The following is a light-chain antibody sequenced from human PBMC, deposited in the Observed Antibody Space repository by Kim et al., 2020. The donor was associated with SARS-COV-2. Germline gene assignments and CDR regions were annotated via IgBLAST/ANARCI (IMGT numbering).Light chain of an antibody. CDR2: DVT. Sequence: QSALTQPASVSGSPGQSITISCTGTSSDVGAYNYVSWYQQHPGKAPRLMIYDVTKRPSGVSTRFSGSKSGNTASLTISGLQAEDEADYYCSSCTIGSTYVFGTGTKVTVL. CDR3: SSCTIGSTYV. J-gene: IGLJ1*01. V-gene: IGLV2-14*01. CDR1: SSDVGAYNY.